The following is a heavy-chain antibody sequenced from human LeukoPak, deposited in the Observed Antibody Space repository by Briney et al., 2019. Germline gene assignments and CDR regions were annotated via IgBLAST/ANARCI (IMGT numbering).Heavy chain of an antibody. Sequence: GASVKVSCKASGGTFSSYTISWVRQAPGQGLEWMGRIIPILGIANYAQKFQGRVTITADKSTSTAYMEPSSLRSEDTAVYYCARGELTTPTYFDYWGQGTLVTVSS. CDR2: IIPILGIA. CDR3: ARGELTTPTYFDY. CDR1: GGTFSSYT. D-gene: IGHD4-17*01. J-gene: IGHJ4*02. V-gene: IGHV1-69*02.